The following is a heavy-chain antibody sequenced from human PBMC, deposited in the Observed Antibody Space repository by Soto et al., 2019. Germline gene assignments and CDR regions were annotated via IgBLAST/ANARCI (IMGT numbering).Heavy chain of an antibody. CDR1: GFTFSSYA. Sequence: PGGSLRLSCAASGFTFSSYAMSWVRLAPGKGLEWVSAISGSCGSTYYADSVKGRFTISRDNSKNTLYLQMNSLRAEDTAVYYCAKAKEVVVVPAAIYYYYGMDVWGQGTTVTVSS. V-gene: IGHV3-23*01. D-gene: IGHD2-2*02. J-gene: IGHJ6*02. CDR2: ISGSCGST. CDR3: AKAKEVVVVPAAIYYYYGMDV.